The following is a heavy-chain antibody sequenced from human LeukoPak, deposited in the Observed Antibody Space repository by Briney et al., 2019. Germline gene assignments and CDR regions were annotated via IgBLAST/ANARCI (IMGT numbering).Heavy chain of an antibody. CDR3: ARDSLLGRYYYYGMDV. D-gene: IGHD3-16*01. CDR2: IYYSGST. Sequence: SETLSLTCTVSGGSISSYYWSWIRQPPGKGLEWIGYIYYSGSTNYNPSLKSRVTISVDTSKNQFSLKLSSVTAADTAVYYCARDSLLGRYYYYGMDVWGQGTTVTVSS. J-gene: IGHJ6*02. CDR1: GGSISSYY. V-gene: IGHV4-59*01.